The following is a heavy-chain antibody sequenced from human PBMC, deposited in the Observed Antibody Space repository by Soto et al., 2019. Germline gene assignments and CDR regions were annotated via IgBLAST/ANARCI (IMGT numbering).Heavy chain of an antibody. CDR3: ARRGSGTSPNFDY. J-gene: IGHJ4*02. CDR1: GFTFSAYT. D-gene: IGHD1-26*01. V-gene: IGHV3-48*02. CDR2: ISSSSSTI. Sequence: EVQLVESGGGLVQPGGSLRLSCAAFGFTFSAYTMNWVRQAPGKGLEWVSYISSSSSTIFYADSVKGRFTISRDNAKNSLYLQMNSLRDEDTAVYYCARRGSGTSPNFDYWGQGTLVTVSS.